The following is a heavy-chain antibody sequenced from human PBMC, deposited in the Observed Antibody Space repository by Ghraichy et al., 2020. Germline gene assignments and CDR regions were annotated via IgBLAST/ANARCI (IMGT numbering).Heavy chain of an antibody. CDR1: GFTFSSYA. CDR2: ISGSGGST. J-gene: IGHJ5*02. D-gene: IGHD1-1*01. Sequence: LSLTCAASGFTFSSYAMSWVRQAPGKGLEWVSAISGSGGSTYYADSVKGRFTISRDNSKNTLYLQMNSLRAEDTAVYYCAKGGDRIHWSWFDPWGQGTLVTVSS. CDR3: AKGGDRIHWSWFDP. V-gene: IGHV3-23*01.